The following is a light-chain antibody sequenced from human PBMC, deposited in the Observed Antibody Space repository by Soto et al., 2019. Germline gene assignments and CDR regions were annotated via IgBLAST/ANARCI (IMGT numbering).Light chain of an antibody. J-gene: IGKJ5*01. CDR3: QKYGSSPIT. Sequence: EIVLTQSPGTLSLSPGERATLSCRASQSVSSSYLAWYQQQPGQAPRLLIYGASSRATGIPERFSGSGSGTDFTLTISILEPEDFAVYYCQKYGSSPITFGQGTRLEIK. CDR2: GAS. CDR1: QSVSSSY. V-gene: IGKV3-20*01.